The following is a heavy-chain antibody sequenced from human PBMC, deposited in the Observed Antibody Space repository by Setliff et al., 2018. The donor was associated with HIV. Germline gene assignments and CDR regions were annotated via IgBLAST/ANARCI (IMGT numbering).Heavy chain of an antibody. CDR1: GASISSDT. CDR3: ARGGTSSNWFDP. D-gene: IGHD1-26*01. CDR2: IYNSEMI. Sequence: SETLSLTCIVSGASISSDTWSWIRQPPGKGLQWIGFIYNSEMINYNPSLKSRVSMSLDTSKNQFSLKLTSATAADTAVYYCARGGTSSNWFDPWGQGTLVTVSS. V-gene: IGHV4-59*01. J-gene: IGHJ5*02.